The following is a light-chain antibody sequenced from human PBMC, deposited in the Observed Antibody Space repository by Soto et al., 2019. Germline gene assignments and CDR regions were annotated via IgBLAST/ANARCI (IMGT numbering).Light chain of an antibody. CDR3: SSYTSSSTLTV. J-gene: IGLJ1*01. CDR1: SSDVGSYNF. Sequence: QSVLTQPASVSGSPGQSITISCTGTSSDVGSYNFVSWYQQHPGKAPKLMIYDVSHRPSGVSNRFSGSKSGNTASLTISGLQAEDEADYYCSSYTSSSTLTVFGTGTKVTVL. CDR2: DVS. V-gene: IGLV2-14*01.